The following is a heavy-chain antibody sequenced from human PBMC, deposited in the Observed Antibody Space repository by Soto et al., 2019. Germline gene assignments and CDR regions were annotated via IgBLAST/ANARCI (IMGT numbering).Heavy chain of an antibody. D-gene: IGHD3-22*01. CDR3: ARDVHYYDSRAPERYFQH. Sequence: QVQLVQSGAEVKKPGASVQVSCKASGYTFTSYGISWVRQAPGQRLEWMGWISAYNGHTSYAQNLQGRLSITTDTSTSTAYMELRSLRSDDTAVYFCARDVHYYDSRAPERYFQHWGQGNLVTVSS. CDR1: GYTFTSYG. CDR2: ISAYNGHT. V-gene: IGHV1-18*01. J-gene: IGHJ1*01.